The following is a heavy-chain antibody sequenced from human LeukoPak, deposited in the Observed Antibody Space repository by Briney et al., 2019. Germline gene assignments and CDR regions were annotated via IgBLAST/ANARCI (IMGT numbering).Heavy chain of an antibody. CDR3: ARYDSRTWANWFDP. Sequence: SGFSLSASGMCVSWIRPPPGKALEWLARIDWADDKYYITSLKTRLTISKDTSKNQVVLTMTNMDPVDTATYYCARYDSRTWANWFDPWGQGTLVTVSS. D-gene: IGHD3-22*01. CDR2: IDWADDK. V-gene: IGHV2-70*11. CDR1: GFSLSASGMC. J-gene: IGHJ5*02.